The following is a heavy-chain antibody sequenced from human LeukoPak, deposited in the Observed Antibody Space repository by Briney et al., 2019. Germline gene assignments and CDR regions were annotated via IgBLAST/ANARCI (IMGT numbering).Heavy chain of an antibody. CDR3: ARDSQYYYGSGFPNYYYYYMDV. V-gene: IGHV1-2*02. CDR1: GYTFTNYH. D-gene: IGHD3-10*01. J-gene: IGHJ6*03. Sequence: ASVKVSCKASGYTFTNYHISWVRQAPGQGLEWMGWINPNSGGTNYAQKFQGRVTMTRDTTISTAYMELSRLRSDDTAVYYCARDSQYYYGSGFPNYYYYYMDVWGKGTTVTISS. CDR2: INPNSGGT.